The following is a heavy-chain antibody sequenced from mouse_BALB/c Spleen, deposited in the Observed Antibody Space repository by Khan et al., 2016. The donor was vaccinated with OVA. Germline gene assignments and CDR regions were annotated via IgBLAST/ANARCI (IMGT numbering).Heavy chain of an antibody. Sequence: QVQLQQSGAELARPGASVKLSCKASGYSFTDYYINWVKQRTGQGLEWIGEISPGSGDTYYNAKFKGKATLTADKSSSTAYLHLSSLTSEASAVEWCARRNYFGYTFAYWGQGTLVTGSA. D-gene: IGHD1-2*01. CDR2: ISPGSGDT. V-gene: IGHV1-77*01. J-gene: IGHJ3*01. CDR1: GYSFTDYY. CDR3: ARRNYFGYTFAY.